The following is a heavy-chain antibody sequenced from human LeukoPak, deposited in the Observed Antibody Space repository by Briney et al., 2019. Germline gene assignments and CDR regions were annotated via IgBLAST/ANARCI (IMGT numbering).Heavy chain of an antibody. D-gene: IGHD1-26*01. V-gene: IGHV3-48*02. J-gene: IGHJ4*02. CDR1: GFTFSSYS. CDR2: ISSDSSAV. CDR3: ARDRPDAVGAKDY. Sequence: EGSLRLSCAASGFTFSSYSMNWVRQAPGKGLEWVSYISSDSSAVYNADSVKGRFTISRDNAKNSLYLQMSSLRDDDTAVYYCARDRPDAVGAKDYWGQGTLVTVSS.